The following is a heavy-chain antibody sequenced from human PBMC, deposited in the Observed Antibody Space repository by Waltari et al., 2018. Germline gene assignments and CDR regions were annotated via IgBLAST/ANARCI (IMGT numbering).Heavy chain of an antibody. CDR3: ARGYSSAWYGYFDY. V-gene: IGHV3-30*01. CDR2: ISYDGTNK. Sequence: QVQLVESWRGVVQPGRCLSLSCAPSGFTVTTYAVHGVGQSPGKGLEWVAVISYDGTNKNYADSVKGRFIISRDNSKNTLYLQMNSLRVEDTAVYYCARGYSSAWYGYFDYWGQGTLVTVSS. CDR1: GFTVTTYA. J-gene: IGHJ4*02. D-gene: IGHD6-19*01.